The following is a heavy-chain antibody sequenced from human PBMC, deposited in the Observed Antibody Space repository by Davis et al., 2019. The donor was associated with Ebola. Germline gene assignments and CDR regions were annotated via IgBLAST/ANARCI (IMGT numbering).Heavy chain of an antibody. Sequence: PGGSLRLSCAGSGFSFSSFAMSWVRQPPGKGLEWVASVNNNDNPYYADAVKGRFTVSKDNSNNILILQMNSLRVEDTATYYCAKDHGSSGWPTFDLWGQGTLVTVSS. CDR1: GFSFSSFA. CDR2: VNNNDNP. CDR3: AKDHGSSGWPTFDL. V-gene: IGHV3-23*05. D-gene: IGHD6-19*01. J-gene: IGHJ4*02.